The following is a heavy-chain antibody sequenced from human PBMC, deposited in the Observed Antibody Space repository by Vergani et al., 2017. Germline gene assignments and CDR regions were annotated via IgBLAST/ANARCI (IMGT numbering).Heavy chain of an antibody. V-gene: IGHV1-69*01. CDR2: IIPIFGTA. J-gene: IGHJ6*02. CDR1: GGTFSSYA. CDR3: AREGGIAAAGTEYYYYYGMDV. D-gene: IGHD6-13*01. Sequence: QVQLVQSGAEVKKPGSSVKVSCKASGGTFSSYAISWVRQAPGQGLEWMGGIIPIFGTANYAQKFQGRVTITADESTSTAYMELSSLRSGDTAVYYCAREGGIAAAGTEYYYYYGMDVWGQGTTVTVSS.